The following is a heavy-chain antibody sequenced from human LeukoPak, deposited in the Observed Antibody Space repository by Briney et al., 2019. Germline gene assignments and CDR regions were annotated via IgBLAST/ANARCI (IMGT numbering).Heavy chain of an antibody. V-gene: IGHV3-11*03. CDR2: IRSSSSNT. D-gene: IGHD3-9*01. CDR1: GFTFSDYY. Sequence: KPGGSLRLSCAASGFTFSDYYMSWIRQAPGKGLEWVSYIRSSSSNTNYADSVKGRFTISRDNAKNSLYLQMNSLRAEDTAVYYCARSLQGFTDFDWMNAFDIWGQGTMVTVSS. J-gene: IGHJ3*02. CDR3: ARSLQGFTDFDWMNAFDI.